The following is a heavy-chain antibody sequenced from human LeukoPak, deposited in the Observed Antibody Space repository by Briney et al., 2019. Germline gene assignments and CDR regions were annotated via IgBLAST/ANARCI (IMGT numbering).Heavy chain of an antibody. J-gene: IGHJ4*02. V-gene: IGHV3-48*02. CDR2: IGTSSSII. Sequence: GGSLRLSCAASGFTFSSYSMNWVRQTPGKGLEWVSYIGTSSSIIYYADSVKGRFTISRDNAKNSLYLQMNSLRDEDTAVYYCARRDYAGNSGDYWGQGTLVTVSS. CDR3: ARRDYAGNSGDY. D-gene: IGHD4-23*01. CDR1: GFTFSSYS.